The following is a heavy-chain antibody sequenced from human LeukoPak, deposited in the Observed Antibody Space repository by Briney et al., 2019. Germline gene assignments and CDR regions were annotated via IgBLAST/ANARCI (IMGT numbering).Heavy chain of an antibody. V-gene: IGHV4-59*12. CDR2: IYYSGST. Sequence: PSETLSLTCTVSGGSISSYYWSWIRQPPGKGLEWIGYIYYSGSTYYNPSLKSRVTISVDTSKNQFSLKLSSVTAADTAVYYCAREWAYDSSGYVWFDPWGQGTLVTVSS. CDR1: GGSISSYY. D-gene: IGHD3-22*01. J-gene: IGHJ5*02. CDR3: AREWAYDSSGYVWFDP.